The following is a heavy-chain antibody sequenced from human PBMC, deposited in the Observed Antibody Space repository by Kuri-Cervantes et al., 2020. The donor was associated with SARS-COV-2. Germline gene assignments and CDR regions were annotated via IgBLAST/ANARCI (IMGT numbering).Heavy chain of an antibody. V-gene: IGHV3-53*01. CDR1: GFTVSGNY. J-gene: IGHJ4*02. CDR2: IYTGDKT. CDR3: ARDLGGASGPFDY. D-gene: IGHD3-16*01. Sequence: GESLKISCAASGFTVSGNYMSWVRQAPEKGLEWLSVIYTGDKTYYADSVKGRFTISRDNSKNTVYLQMNSLRAEDTAVYYCARDLGGASGPFDYWGQGILVTVSS.